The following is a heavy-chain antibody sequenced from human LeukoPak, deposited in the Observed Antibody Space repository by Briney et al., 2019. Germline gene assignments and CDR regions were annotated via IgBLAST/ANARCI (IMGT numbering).Heavy chain of an antibody. V-gene: IGHV4-34*01. CDR2: IHHDGRI. Sequence: SETLSLTCAVYGGSFSGYYWSWIRQPPGKGLEWIGEIHHDGRINYNPSLKSRVTLSVDKSKNQFSLRLNSVTAADTAMYYCARSHDHLWGNYPDYWGQGTLVTVSS. CDR3: ARSHDHLWGNYPDY. CDR1: GGSFSGYY. J-gene: IGHJ4*02. D-gene: IGHD3-16*02.